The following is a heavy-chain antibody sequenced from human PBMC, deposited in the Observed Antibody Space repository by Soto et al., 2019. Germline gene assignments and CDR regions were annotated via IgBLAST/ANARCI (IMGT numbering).Heavy chain of an antibody. J-gene: IGHJ5*02. CDR2: IKADGGEK. V-gene: IGHV3-7*05. D-gene: IGHD6-19*01. Sequence: EVQLVESGGGLVQPGGSLRLSCAVSEFTFSTYWMTWVRQAPGKGLEWVANIKADGGEKHYLESVRGRFTITRDNAKNSLYLEMNSLRADDTAVYYCAGGSGWESGTWGQGTLVTVSS. CDR1: EFTFSTYW. CDR3: AGGSGWESGT.